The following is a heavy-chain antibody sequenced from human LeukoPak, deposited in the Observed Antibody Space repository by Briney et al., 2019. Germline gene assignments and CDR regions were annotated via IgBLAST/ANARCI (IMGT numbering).Heavy chain of an antibody. D-gene: IGHD4-17*01. J-gene: IGHJ4*02. Sequence: GASVKVSCKASGYTFTSYAMHWVRQAPGQRLEWMGWINAGNGNTKYSQKFQGRVTITRDTSASTAYMELSSLRSEDTAVYYCARPLCGDYRAAVYWGQGTLVTVSS. CDR1: GYTFTSYA. CDR2: INAGNGNT. CDR3: ARPLCGDYRAAVY. V-gene: IGHV1-3*01.